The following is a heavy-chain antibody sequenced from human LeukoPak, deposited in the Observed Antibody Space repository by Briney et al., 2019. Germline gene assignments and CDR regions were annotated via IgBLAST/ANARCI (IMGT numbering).Heavy chain of an antibody. CDR1: GFTFSGSS. Sequence: GGSLRLSCAASGFTFSGSSMNWVRQAPGKGLEWVSSISTSSTYIYYADSLMGRFTISRDNAKNTLYLQMNSLRAEDTAVYYCARPIVVTVYGMDVWGQGTTVTVSS. D-gene: IGHD5-12*01. CDR2: ISTSSTYI. J-gene: IGHJ6*02. V-gene: IGHV3-21*01. CDR3: ARPIVVTVYGMDV.